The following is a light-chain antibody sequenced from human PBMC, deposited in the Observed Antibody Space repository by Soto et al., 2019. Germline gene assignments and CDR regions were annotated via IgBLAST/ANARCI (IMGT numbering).Light chain of an antibody. CDR1: QSISTY. Sequence: DLPMTQSPSSLSASVGDRVTISCRASQSISTYLNWYRQKPGKPPELLIYAASSLQSGVPSRFSGSGSGTDFTLTISNLQPEDFSSYYCQQSYSSPNTFGQGTKLDIK. J-gene: IGKJ2*01. V-gene: IGKV1-39*01. CDR2: AAS. CDR3: QQSYSSPNT.